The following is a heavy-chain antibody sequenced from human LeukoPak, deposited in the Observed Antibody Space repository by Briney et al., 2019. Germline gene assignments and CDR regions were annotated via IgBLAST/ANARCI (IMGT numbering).Heavy chain of an antibody. V-gene: IGHV3-30*01. CDR1: GFTFSRYA. D-gene: IGHD3-3*01. J-gene: IGHJ4*02. CDR2: ISSDGNSK. CDR3: ARVSVFGVVNPPDF. Sequence: GGSLRLSCAASGFTFSRYAIHWVRQAPGKGLEWVAVISSDGNSKYYADSVKGRFTISRDNSKNTLYLQMNSLRAEDTAVYYCARVSVFGVVNPPDFWGQGTLVTVSS.